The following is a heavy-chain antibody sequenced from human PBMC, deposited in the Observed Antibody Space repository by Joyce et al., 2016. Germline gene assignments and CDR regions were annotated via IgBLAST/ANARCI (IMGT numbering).Heavy chain of an antibody. Sequence: QVHLVQSGAEVTRPGSSVKLSCKTSGGNCRSYALNWVRQAPGQGLEWMGGIIPLFGAPSYAQKFQGRITLTADDSTTTVYMQLGSLTSADTAVYYCARDQVRGSIDSAFEYWGQGALVTVSS. D-gene: IGHD3-10*01. V-gene: IGHV1-69*01. CDR3: ARDQVRGSIDSAFEY. J-gene: IGHJ4*02. CDR2: IIPLFGAP. CDR1: GGNCRSYA.